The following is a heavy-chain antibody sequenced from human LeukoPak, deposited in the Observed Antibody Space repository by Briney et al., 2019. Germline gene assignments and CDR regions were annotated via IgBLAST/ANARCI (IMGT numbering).Heavy chain of an antibody. V-gene: IGHV5-51*01. CDR1: GYSFTNYW. D-gene: IGHD6-19*01. CDR3: ARRDSSGWYSFGDY. J-gene: IGHJ4*02. CDR2: IFPGDSDT. Sequence: GESLKISCRGSGYSFTNYWIGWVRQMPGKGLEWMGIIFPGDSDTRYSPSFQGKVTTSADKSISPASLHWSSMKASDTAMYYCARRDSSGWYSFGDYWGQGTLVTVSS.